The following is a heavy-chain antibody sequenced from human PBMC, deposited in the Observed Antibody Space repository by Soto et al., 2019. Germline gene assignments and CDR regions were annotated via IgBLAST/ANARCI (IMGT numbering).Heavy chain of an antibody. V-gene: IGHV1-69*01. J-gene: IGHJ4*02. CDR1: GGTCSSYA. CDR2: IIPIFGTA. D-gene: IGHD3-22*01. Sequence: QVQLVQSGAEVTKPGSSVKVSCKASGGTCSSYAISWVRQAPGQGLEWMGGIIPIFGTANCAQKFQGRVTITADESTSTAYMELSSLRSEDTAVYYCARASANYYDSSGYSDYWGPGTLVTASS. CDR3: ARASANYYDSSGYSDY.